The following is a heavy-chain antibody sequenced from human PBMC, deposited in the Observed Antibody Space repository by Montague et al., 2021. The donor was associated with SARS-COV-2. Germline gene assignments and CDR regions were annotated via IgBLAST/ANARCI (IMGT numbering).Heavy chain of an antibody. CDR3: ARGRVTRAGFDY. V-gene: IGHV4-38-2*02. D-gene: IGHD2-21*02. CDR2: NYLHGNA. Sequence: SETLSLTCSVSGFFIGTGYYWGWIRQSPGKGLEWIGSNYLHGNAYYNPSLNSRVTISLDTSNNQFSLRLTSMTASDTAVYYCARGRVTRAGFDYWGQGIRVIVSS. J-gene: IGHJ4*02. CDR1: GFFIGTGYY.